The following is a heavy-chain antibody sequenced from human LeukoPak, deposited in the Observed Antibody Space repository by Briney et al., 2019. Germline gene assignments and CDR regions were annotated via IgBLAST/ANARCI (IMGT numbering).Heavy chain of an antibody. CDR3: SADRDGDYPGGDY. CDR1: GFTFSSYA. V-gene: IGHV3-23*01. CDR2: ISGSGGST. D-gene: IGHD4-17*01. J-gene: IGHJ4*02. Sequence: GGSLRLSCAASGFTFSSYAMSWVRQAPGKGLEWVSAISGSGGSTYYADSVKGRFTISRDNSKNTLYLQMNSLRAEDTAVYYCSADRDGDYPGGDYWGQGTLVTVSS.